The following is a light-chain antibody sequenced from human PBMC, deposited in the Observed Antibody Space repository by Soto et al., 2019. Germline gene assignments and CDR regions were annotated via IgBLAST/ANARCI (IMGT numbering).Light chain of an antibody. CDR2: EVS. V-gene: IGLV2-14*01. Sequence: QSALTQPASVSGSPGQSITISCTGTSSDVGGYNLVSWYQQHPGKAPKLMIYEVSNRPSGVSNRFSGSKSGNTASLTISGLQAEDEADYYCSSYSISTAYLFGTGTKVTVL. CDR3: SSYSISTAYL. J-gene: IGLJ1*01. CDR1: SSDVGGYNL.